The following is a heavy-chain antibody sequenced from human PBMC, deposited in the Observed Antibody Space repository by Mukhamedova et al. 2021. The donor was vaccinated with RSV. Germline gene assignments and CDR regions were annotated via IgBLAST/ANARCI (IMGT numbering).Heavy chain of an antibody. J-gene: IGHJ4*01. CDR3: ARSDFYFGFRTVYLDS. D-gene: IGHD3-3*01. CDR1: NNYA. Sequence: NNYAMHWVRQAPGKGLEWVALISYNGDNKYYAASVRGRFTISRDNSVNTVHLEMSRLRPDDTAVYYCARSDFYFGFRTVYLDSWG. V-gene: IGHV3-30*14. CDR2: ISYNGDNK.